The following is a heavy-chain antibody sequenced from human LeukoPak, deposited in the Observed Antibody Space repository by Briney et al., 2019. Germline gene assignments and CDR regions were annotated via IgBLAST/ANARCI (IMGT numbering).Heavy chain of an antibody. V-gene: IGHV4-59*01. CDR1: GGSISSYY. CDR3: ARTPTYYGSATYLDY. D-gene: IGHD3-10*01. J-gene: IGHJ4*02. Sequence: SETLSLTCTVSGGSISSYYWSWIRQPPGKGLEWIGYIYYSGNTNYTPSLKSRVTISVDTSKKQFSLNPRSVTAADTAVYYCARTPTYYGSATYLDYWGQGTLVTVSS. CDR2: IYYSGNT.